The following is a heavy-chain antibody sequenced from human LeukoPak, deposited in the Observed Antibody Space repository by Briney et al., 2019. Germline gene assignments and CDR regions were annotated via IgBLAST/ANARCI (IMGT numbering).Heavy chain of an antibody. CDR1: GGTFSSYA. D-gene: IGHD5-18*01. V-gene: IGHV1-69*05. J-gene: IGHJ4*02. CDR3: ARGGYSYGAYYFDY. CDR2: IIPIFGTA. Sequence: GSSVKVSCKASGGTFSSYAISWVRQAPGQGLEWMGRIIPIFGTANYAQKFQGRVTITTDESTITAYMELSSLRSEDTAVYYCARGGYSYGAYYFDYWGQGTLVTVSS.